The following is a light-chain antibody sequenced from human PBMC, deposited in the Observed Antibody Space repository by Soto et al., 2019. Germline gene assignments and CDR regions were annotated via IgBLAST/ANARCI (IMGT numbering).Light chain of an antibody. CDR2: GAS. J-gene: IGKJ5*01. V-gene: IGKV3-15*01. Sequence: EIMMTQSPFTLSVSPGERATPSCRASQNVLSNLAWYQQKPGQSPRLLIYGASARATGIPARFSGSGSGTEFTLTISSLQSEDFALYYCQQYNNWPITFGQGTRLEIK. CDR3: QQYNNWPIT. CDR1: QNVLSN.